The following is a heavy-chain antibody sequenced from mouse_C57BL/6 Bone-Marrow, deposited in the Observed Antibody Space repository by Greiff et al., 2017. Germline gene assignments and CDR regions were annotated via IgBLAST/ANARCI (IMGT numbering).Heavy chain of an antibody. CDR1: GFSFNTYA. Sequence: EVKLEESGGGLVQPKGSLKLSCAASGFSFNTYAMNWVRQAPGKGLEWVARIRSKSNNYATYYADSVKDRFTISRDDSESMLYLQMNNLKTEDTAMYYCVVITTVDWYFDVWGAGTTVTVSS. CDR2: IRSKSNNYAT. J-gene: IGHJ1*01. D-gene: IGHD1-1*01. CDR3: VVITTVDWYFDV. V-gene: IGHV10-1*01.